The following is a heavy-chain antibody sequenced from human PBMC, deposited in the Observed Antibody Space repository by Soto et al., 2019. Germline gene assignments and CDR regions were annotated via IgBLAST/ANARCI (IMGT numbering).Heavy chain of an antibody. D-gene: IGHD6-19*01. Sequence: PGGSLRLSCAASGFTFSSYAMSWVRQAPGKGLEWVSAISGSGGSTYYADSVKGRFTISRDNSKNTLYLQVNSLRAEDTAVYYCAKGPSGIAVAGTGGFSDYWGQGTLVTVSS. J-gene: IGHJ4*02. V-gene: IGHV3-23*01. CDR1: GFTFSSYA. CDR3: AKGPSGIAVAGTGGFSDY. CDR2: ISGSGGST.